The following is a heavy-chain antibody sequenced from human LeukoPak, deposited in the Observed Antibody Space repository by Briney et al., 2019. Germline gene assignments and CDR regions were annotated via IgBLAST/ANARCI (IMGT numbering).Heavy chain of an antibody. CDR2: IYPGDSDI. Sequence: GESLKISCNASGYRFTNYWIAWVRQMPGKGLELMGSIYPGDSDIRYSPSFQGQVTISADKSFTTAYLQWRSLKASDTAIYYCARQGVYYSDSSAFYHWGQGTRVTVSS. CDR3: ARQGVYYSDSSAFYH. V-gene: IGHV5-51*01. J-gene: IGHJ4*02. CDR1: GYRFTNYW. D-gene: IGHD3-22*01.